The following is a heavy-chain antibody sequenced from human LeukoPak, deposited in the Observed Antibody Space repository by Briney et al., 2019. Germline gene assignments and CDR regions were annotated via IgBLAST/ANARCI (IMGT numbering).Heavy chain of an antibody. J-gene: IGHJ4*02. V-gene: IGHV4-4*02. CDR2: IYHSGST. CDR1: GGSISSSNW. CDR3: AREAIRYFDWLSPYYFDY. Sequence: SGTLSLTCAVSGGSISSSNWWSWVRQPPGKGLEWIGEIYHSGSTNYNPSLKSRVTISVDKSKNQFSLKLSSVTAADTAVYYCAREAIRYFDWLSPYYFDYWGQGTLVTVSS. D-gene: IGHD3-9*01.